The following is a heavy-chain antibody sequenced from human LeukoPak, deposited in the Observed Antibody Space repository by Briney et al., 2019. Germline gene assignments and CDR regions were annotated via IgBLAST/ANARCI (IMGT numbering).Heavy chain of an antibody. J-gene: IGHJ4*02. V-gene: IGHV3-30*02. D-gene: IGHD3-22*01. CDR3: ASGTGYYDSSGYSFAGLDY. CDR2: IRNDGSNK. CDR1: GFTFTSYG. Sequence: GGSLRLSCAASGFTFTSYGIHWVRQAPGKGLEWVAFIRNDGSNKYYADSVKGRFTISRDNSKNMLYLQMNSLRAEDTAVYYCASGTGYYDSSGYSFAGLDYWGQGTLVTVSS.